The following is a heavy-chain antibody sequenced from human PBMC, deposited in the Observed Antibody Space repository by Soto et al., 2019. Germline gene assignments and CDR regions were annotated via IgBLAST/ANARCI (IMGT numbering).Heavy chain of an antibody. CDR2: IRAYNGNT. V-gene: IGHV1-18*01. Sequence: QVQLVQSGAEVKKPGASVKVSCKASGYTFTSYGITWVRQAPGQGLEWMGWIRAYNGNTNYAQKLQGRVNMTTDTSTSTAYMELRSLRSDDTAVYYCAGDSKGIYGDSYYYDDYYIDVWGKGTTVTVSS. CDR3: AGDSKGIYGDSYYYDDYYIDV. J-gene: IGHJ6*03. D-gene: IGHD4-17*01. CDR1: GYTFTSYG.